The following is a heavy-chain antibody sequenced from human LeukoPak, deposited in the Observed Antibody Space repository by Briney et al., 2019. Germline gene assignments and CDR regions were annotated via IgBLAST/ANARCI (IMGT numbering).Heavy chain of an antibody. D-gene: IGHD6-13*01. CDR3: AKDRDSSTWYFDY. V-gene: IGHV3-30*02. CDR2: IWYDGSNK. CDR1: GFPSRVFG. J-gene: IGHJ4*02. Sequence: GGPLRLSCAPSGFPSRVFGMHGAPKTPARGLEGVAVIWYDGSNKYYADSVKGRFTISRDNSKDTLYLQMNSLRAEDTAIYYCAKDRDSSTWYFDYWGQGTLVTVSS.